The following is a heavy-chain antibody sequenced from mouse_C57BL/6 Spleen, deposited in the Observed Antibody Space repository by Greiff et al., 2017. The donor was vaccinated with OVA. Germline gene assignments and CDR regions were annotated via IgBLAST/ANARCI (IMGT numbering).Heavy chain of an antibody. V-gene: IGHV1-43*01. CDR3: ARNRRASYYAMDY. CDR1: GYSFTGYY. J-gene: IGHJ4*01. Sequence: EVQLQQSGPELVKPGASVKISCKASGYSFTGYYMHWVKQSSEKSLEWIGEINPSTGGTSYNQKFKGKATLTVDKSSSTAYMQLKSLTSEDSAVYYCARNRRASYYAMDYWGQGTSVTVSS. D-gene: IGHD6-1*01. CDR2: INPSTGGT.